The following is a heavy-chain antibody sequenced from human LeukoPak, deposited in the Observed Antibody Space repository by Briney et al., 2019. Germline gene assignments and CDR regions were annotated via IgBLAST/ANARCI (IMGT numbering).Heavy chain of an antibody. Sequence: SVKVSCKASGGTFSSYAISWVRQAPGQGLEWMGRIIPIFGTANYAQKFQGRVTITTDESTSTAYMELSSLRSEDTAVYHCARDLRLGELSFAFDYWGQGTLVTVSS. D-gene: IGHD3-16*02. CDR2: IIPIFGTA. CDR3: ARDLRLGELSFAFDY. J-gene: IGHJ4*02. V-gene: IGHV1-69*05. CDR1: GGTFSSYA.